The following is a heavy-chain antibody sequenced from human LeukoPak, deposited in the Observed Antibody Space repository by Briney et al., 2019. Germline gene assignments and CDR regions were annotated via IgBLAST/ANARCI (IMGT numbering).Heavy chain of an antibody. V-gene: IGHV4-39*01. CDR2: IYYSGST. CDR3: ACARGYYYYYMDV. CDR1: GGSISSSSYY. Sequence: PSETLSLTCTVSGGSISSSSYYWGWIRQPPGKGLEWIGSIYYSGSTYYNPSLKSRVTISVDTSKNQFSLKLSSVTAADTAVYYCACARGYYYYYMDVWGKGTTVTVSS. J-gene: IGHJ6*03.